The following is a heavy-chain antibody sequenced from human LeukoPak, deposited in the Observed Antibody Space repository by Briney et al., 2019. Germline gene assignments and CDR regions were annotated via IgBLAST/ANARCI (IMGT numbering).Heavy chain of an antibody. Sequence: QTGGSLRLSCAASGFTFSSYAMSWVRQAPGKGLEWVSGISRSADSTYYADSVKGRFSISRDNAKNSLYLQMNSLRAEDTAVYYCARDRGIVGFDYWGQGTLVTVSS. CDR3: ARDRGIVGFDY. V-gene: IGHV3-23*01. J-gene: IGHJ4*02. D-gene: IGHD1-26*01. CDR2: ISRSADST. CDR1: GFTFSSYA.